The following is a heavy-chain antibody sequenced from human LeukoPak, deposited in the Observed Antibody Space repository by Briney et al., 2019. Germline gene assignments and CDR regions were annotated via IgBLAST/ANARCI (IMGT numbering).Heavy chain of an antibody. J-gene: IGHJ4*02. Sequence: GESLKISCKGSGYSFTSYWIGCVRQMPWKGLEWMGIIYPGDSDTRYSPSFQGQVTISADKFIRTAYLVWRSLKASDTALYYCARPPCSNTSCPYFFDYWGQGTLVTVSS. CDR3: ARPPCSNTSCPYFFDY. CDR2: IYPGDSDT. V-gene: IGHV5-51*01. D-gene: IGHD2-2*01. CDR1: GYSFTSYW.